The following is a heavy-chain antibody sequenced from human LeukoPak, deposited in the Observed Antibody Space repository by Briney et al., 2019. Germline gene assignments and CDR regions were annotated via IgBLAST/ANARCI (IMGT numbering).Heavy chain of an antibody. CDR1: GFTCSSYW. Sequence: GGSLRLSCVASGFTCSSYWMSWVRQAPGKGPEWVASIKQDGSEKYYVDSVKGRFTISRDNAKNSLYLQMNSLRAEDTAVYYCAREDHSKYEYWGQGTLVTVSS. CDR2: IKQDGSEK. D-gene: IGHD4-11*01. V-gene: IGHV3-7*01. J-gene: IGHJ4*02. CDR3: AREDHSKYEY.